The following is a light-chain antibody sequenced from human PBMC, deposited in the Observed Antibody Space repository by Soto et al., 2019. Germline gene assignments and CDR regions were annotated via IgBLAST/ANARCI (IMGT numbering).Light chain of an antibody. V-gene: IGLV2-14*03. CDR1: SSDVGGYNY. CDR2: DVS. J-gene: IGLJ1*01. Sequence: QSALTQPASVSGSPGQSITISCTGTSSDVGGYNYVSCYQHHPGKAPKLMIYDVSNRPSGGSHRFSCSKSGNTASLTISGLQAEDEADYYCSSYTSSSTLVFGTVTKLTVL. CDR3: SSYTSSSTLV.